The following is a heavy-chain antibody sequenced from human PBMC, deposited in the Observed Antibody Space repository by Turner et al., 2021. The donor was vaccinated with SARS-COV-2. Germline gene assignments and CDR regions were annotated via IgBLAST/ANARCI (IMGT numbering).Heavy chain of an antibody. V-gene: IGHV3-66*01. D-gene: IGHD4-17*01. CDR2: VYSGGST. CDR3: ARTLPYGDYHDY. J-gene: IGHJ4*02. CDR1: VFTVSSNY. Sequence: EVQLVESGGGLVQPGGSMILSCSASVFTVSSNYMSWVRQAPGKGLEWVSGVYSGGSTYYADSVKGRFTISRDNSKNTLYLQMNSLRAEDTAVYYCARTLPYGDYHDYWGQGTLVTVSS.